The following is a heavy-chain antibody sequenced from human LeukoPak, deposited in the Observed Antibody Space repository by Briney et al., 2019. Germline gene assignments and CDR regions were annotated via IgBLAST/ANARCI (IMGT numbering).Heavy chain of an antibody. CDR2: IYYSGST. D-gene: IGHD3-16*02. J-gene: IGHJ4*02. CDR1: GGSISGSSYY. CDR3: ARQHSDYVWGSYRSDY. V-gene: IGHV4-39*01. Sequence: SETLSLTCTVSGGSISGSSYYWGWIRQPPGKGLEWIGSIYYSGSTYYNPSLKSRVTISVDTSKNQFSLKLSSVTAADTAVYYCARQHSDYVWGSYRSDYWGQGTLVTVSS.